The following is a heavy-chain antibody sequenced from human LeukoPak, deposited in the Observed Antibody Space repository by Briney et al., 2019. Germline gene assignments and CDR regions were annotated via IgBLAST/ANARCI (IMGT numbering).Heavy chain of an antibody. D-gene: IGHD3-22*01. CDR1: GFTFSSYA. V-gene: IGHV3-23*01. J-gene: IGHJ5*02. CDR2: ITGSGGST. Sequence: GGSLRLSCAASGFTFSSYAMSWVRQAPGKGLEWVSTITGSGGSTYYADSVKGRFTISRDNSKNTLYLQMNSLRAEDTAVYYCAKAGFYGSSVEKITWFDPWGQGTLVTVSS. CDR3: AKAGFYGSSVEKITWFDP.